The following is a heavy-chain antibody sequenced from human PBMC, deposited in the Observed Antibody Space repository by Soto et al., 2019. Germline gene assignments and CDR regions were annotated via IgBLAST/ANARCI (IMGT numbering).Heavy chain of an antibody. CDR2: IKQDGGEK. CDR3: ARAGGLFSFDY. V-gene: IGHV3-7*04. J-gene: IGHJ4*02. CDR1: GFSFGNYW. Sequence: EVQLVESGRGLVQPGGSLRLSCTASGFSFGNYWMIWVRQAPGKGLEWVANIKQDGGEKDYVDSVKGRFTVSRDNYKNSLHLHMNSLRAEDTAVYYCARAGGLFSFDYWGQGTLVTVSS. D-gene: IGHD3-10*01.